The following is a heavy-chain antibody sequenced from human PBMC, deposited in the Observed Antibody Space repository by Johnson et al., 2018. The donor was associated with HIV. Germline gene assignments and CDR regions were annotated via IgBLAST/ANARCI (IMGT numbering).Heavy chain of an antibody. CDR2: ISGSGGST. CDR3: ARDTAMVHDAFDI. J-gene: IGHJ3*02. Sequence: VQLVESGGGVVQPGRSLRLSCAASGFTFSSYAMNWVRQAPGKGLAWVSVISGSGGSTYSADSVKGRFTISRDNSKNTLYLQMNSRRAEDTAVYYCARDTAMVHDAFDIWGQGTMVTVSS. CDR1: GFTFSSYA. V-gene: IGHV3-23*04. D-gene: IGHD5-18*01.